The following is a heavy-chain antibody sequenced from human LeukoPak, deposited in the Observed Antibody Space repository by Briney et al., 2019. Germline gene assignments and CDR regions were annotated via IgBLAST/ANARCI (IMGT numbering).Heavy chain of an antibody. CDR2: ISGSGSTI. Sequence: PGGSLRLSCAASGFTFSSYEMNWVRQAPGKGLEWVSYISGSGSTIYYADSVKGRFTISRDNAKNSLYLQMNSLRAEDTAVYYCARDSMVRGVVFDYWGQGTLVTVSS. V-gene: IGHV3-48*03. CDR3: ARDSMVRGVVFDY. J-gene: IGHJ4*02. CDR1: GFTFSSYE. D-gene: IGHD3-10*01.